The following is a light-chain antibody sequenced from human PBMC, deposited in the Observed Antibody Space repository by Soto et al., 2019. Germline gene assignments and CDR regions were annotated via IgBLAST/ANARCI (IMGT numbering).Light chain of an antibody. CDR2: KAS. CDR3: QQYNDLST. Sequence: DIQMTQSPSTLSASVVYTFTITCRASQTIGTWLAWYQQKPAKAPKLLIYKASTLESGVPSRFSGSGSGTEFTLTISSLQADDFATYYCQQYNDLSTFGGGTKVDIK. V-gene: IGKV1-5*03. J-gene: IGKJ4*01. CDR1: QTIGTW.